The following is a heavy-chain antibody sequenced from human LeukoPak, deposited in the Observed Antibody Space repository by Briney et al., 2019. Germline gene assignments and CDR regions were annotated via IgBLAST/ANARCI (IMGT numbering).Heavy chain of an antibody. J-gene: IGHJ4*02. CDR1: GGSISSYY. CDR3: ARDLYSSGWHLGY. Sequence: SETLSLTCTVSGGSISSYYWSWIRQPSGKGLEWIGRNYTSGSTNFNPSLKSRVPMSVDTSKNQFSLKLSSVTAADTAVYYCARDLYSSGWHLGYWGQGTLVTVSS. D-gene: IGHD6-19*01. CDR2: NYTSGST. V-gene: IGHV4-4*07.